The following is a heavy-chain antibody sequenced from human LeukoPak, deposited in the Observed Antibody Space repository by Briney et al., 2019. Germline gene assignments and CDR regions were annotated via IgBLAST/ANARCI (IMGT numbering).Heavy chain of an antibody. V-gene: IGHV3-7*01. J-gene: IGHJ4*02. CDR3: ARVKLLWFGVDY. D-gene: IGHD3-10*01. CDR1: GFTFNSYW. CDR2: IEQDGSEK. Sequence: GGSLRLSCTASGFTFNSYWMSWVRQAPGKGLEWVANIEQDGSEKYYVDSVKGRFTISRDNAKNSLYLQMNSLRAEDTAVYYCARVKLLWFGVDYWGQGTLVTVSS.